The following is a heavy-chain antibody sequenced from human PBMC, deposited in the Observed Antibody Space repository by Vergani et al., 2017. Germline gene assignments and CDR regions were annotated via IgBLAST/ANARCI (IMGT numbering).Heavy chain of an antibody. CDR1: GYTFSNYY. CDR2: INHSGGHT. Sequence: QVQVVQSGAEVKKSGASVKVSCKTSGYTFSNYYMHWVRQAPGQGLEWMGIINHSGGHTNYAQKFQGRVTMTRDTSTSTVYMELSSLRSEDTAIYYCARWDYGILTGYRYWGQGTLVTVSA. CDR3: ARWDYGILTGYRY. D-gene: IGHD3-9*01. V-gene: IGHV1-46*03. J-gene: IGHJ4*02.